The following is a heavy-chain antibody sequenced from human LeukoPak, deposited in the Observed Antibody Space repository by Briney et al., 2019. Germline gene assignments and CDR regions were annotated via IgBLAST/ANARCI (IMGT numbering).Heavy chain of an antibody. D-gene: IGHD2-2*02. CDR2: IYYSGST. V-gene: IGHV4-39*07. CDR1: GGSISSSSYY. Sequence: PSETLSLTCTVSGGSISSSSYYCGWIRQPPGQGLEWIGSIYYSGSTYYNPSLKSRVTISVDTSKNQFSLKLSSVTAADTAVYYCARDSCSSTSCYKELDYWGQGTLVTVSS. J-gene: IGHJ4*02. CDR3: ARDSCSSTSCYKELDY.